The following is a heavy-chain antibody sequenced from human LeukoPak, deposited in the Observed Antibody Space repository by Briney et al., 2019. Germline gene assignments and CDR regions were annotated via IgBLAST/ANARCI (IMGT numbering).Heavy chain of an antibody. J-gene: IGHJ3*02. CDR3: ATEGHSSGWAGTFDI. CDR2: TSYDESIK. CDR1: GFTFSTSS. Sequence: GRSLRLSCAASGFTFSTSSMHWVRQAPGKGLEWVAVTSYDESIKVYAESVKGRFTISRDNSENTLYLQMNSLKFEDMAVYYCATEGHSSGWAGTFDIWGQGTMVTISS. D-gene: IGHD6-25*01. V-gene: IGHV3-30-3*01.